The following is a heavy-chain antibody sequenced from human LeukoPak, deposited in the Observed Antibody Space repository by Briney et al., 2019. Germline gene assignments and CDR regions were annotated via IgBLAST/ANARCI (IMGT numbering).Heavy chain of an antibody. J-gene: IGHJ4*02. Sequence: HGESLKISCKGSGYSFTSYCIGWVRQMPGKGLEWMGTIYPGDSDTRYSPSFQGQVTISADKSISTAYLQWSSLKASDTAMYYCARVECSSTSCYKGFDYWGQGTLVTVSS. CDR1: GYSFTSYC. CDR2: IYPGDSDT. CDR3: ARVECSSTSCYKGFDY. V-gene: IGHV5-51*01. D-gene: IGHD2-2*02.